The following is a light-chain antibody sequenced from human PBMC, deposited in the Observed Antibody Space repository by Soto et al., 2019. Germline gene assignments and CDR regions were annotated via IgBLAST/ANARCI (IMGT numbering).Light chain of an antibody. CDR2: DAS. CDR3: QQRSNWIT. J-gene: IGKJ5*01. V-gene: IGKV3-11*01. Sequence: EFVFTQSPATLSLSPGERATLSCRASQSIGSSLAWYQQKSGQAPRLLIYDASKRATGIPGRFSGSGSGTDFTLTISSLEPEDFAVYYCQQRSNWITFGQGTRLEIK. CDR1: QSIGSS.